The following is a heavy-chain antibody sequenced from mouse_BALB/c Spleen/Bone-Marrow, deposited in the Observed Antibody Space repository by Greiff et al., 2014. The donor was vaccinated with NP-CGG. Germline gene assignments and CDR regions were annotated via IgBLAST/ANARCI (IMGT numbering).Heavy chain of an antibody. CDR1: GYTFTDYW. J-gene: IGHJ3*01. CDR3: ARSDYRYDPFAY. CDR2: IDTSDSYT. D-gene: IGHD2-14*01. V-gene: IGHV1-69*01. Sequence: QVQLQQPGAELVMPGASAKMSCKASGYTFTDYWMHWVKQRPGQGLEWIGAIDTSDSYTSYNQKFKGKATLTVDESSSTAYMQLSSLTSEDSAVYYCARSDYRYDPFAYWGQGTLVTVSA.